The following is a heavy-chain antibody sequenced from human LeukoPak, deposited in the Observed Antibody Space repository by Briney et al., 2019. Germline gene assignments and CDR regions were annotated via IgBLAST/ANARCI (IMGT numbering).Heavy chain of an antibody. Sequence: KPSETLSLTCTVSGGSISSYYWSWIRQPPGKGLEWIGYIYYSGSTNYNPSLKSRVTISVDTSKNQFSLKLSSVTAADTAVYYCAKSIAARPTYYGMDVWGQGTTVTVSS. CDR3: AKSIAARPTYYGMDV. CDR1: GGSISSYY. V-gene: IGHV4-59*01. CDR2: IYYSGST. D-gene: IGHD6-6*01. J-gene: IGHJ6*02.